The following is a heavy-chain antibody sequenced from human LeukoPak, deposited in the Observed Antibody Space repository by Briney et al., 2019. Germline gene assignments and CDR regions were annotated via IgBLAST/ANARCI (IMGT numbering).Heavy chain of an antibody. Sequence: RSSETLSLTCTVSGGSISSYYWSWIRQPPGKGLEWIGYIYYSGSTNYNPSLKSRVTISVDTSKNQFSLKLSSVTAADTAVYYCARMRSSKSWSYYYYYMDVWGKGTTVTVSS. D-gene: IGHD2-2*01. CDR2: IYYSGST. J-gene: IGHJ6*03. CDR3: ARMRSSKSWSYYYYYMDV. V-gene: IGHV4-59*01. CDR1: GGSISSYY.